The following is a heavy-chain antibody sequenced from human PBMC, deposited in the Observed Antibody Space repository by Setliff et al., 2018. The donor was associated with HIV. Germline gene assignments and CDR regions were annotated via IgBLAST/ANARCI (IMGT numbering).Heavy chain of an antibody. V-gene: IGHV4-34*01. CDR3: ARRAGSDYSTRFDY. CDR1: GGSFSYYH. J-gene: IGHJ4*02. D-gene: IGHD3-10*01. Sequence: PSETLSLTCSVYGGSFSYYHWSWIRQPPGKGLEWIGEVNHSGSTNYNPSLKSRVTILGDTSKNQFSLKLSSVTAADTAVYYCARRAGSDYSTRFDYWGQGTLVTVAS. CDR2: VNHSGST.